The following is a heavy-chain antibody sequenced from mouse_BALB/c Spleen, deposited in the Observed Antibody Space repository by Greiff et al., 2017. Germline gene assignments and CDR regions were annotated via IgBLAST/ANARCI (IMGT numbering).Heavy chain of an antibody. D-gene: IGHD2-3*01. CDR1: GYTFTSYW. Sequence: EVQLHQSGTVLARPGASVKMSCKASGYTFTSYWMHWVKQRPGQGLEWIGAIYPGNSDTSYNQKFKGKAKLTAVTSTSTAYMELSSLTNEDSAVYYCTRGSYDGYFDYWGQGTTLTVSS. J-gene: IGHJ2*01. CDR2: IYPGNSDT. CDR3: TRGSYDGYFDY. V-gene: IGHV1-5*01.